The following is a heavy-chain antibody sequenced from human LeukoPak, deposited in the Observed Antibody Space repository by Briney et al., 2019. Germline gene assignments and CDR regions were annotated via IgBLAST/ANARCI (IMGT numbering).Heavy chain of an antibody. CDR3: ARGYASSY. D-gene: IGHD2-2*01. CDR2: ISSSGSTI. CDR1: GFSFSSYE. Sequence: PGGSLRLSCTASGFSFSSYEVNWVRQAPGKGLEWVSYISSSGSTIYYADSVKGRITISRDNAKNSLYLQMNSLRDEDTAVYYCARGYASSYWGQGTLVTVSS. J-gene: IGHJ4*02. V-gene: IGHV3-48*03.